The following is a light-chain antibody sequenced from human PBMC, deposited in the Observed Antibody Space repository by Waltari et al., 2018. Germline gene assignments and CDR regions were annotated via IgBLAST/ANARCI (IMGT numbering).Light chain of an antibody. CDR2: WVF. CDR1: QSLVPVDGNTY. J-gene: IGKJ2*01. V-gene: IGKV2-30*02. Sequence: EVVMTQSPVSLSVTLGHAASISCKSSQSLVPVDGNTYLNWFHQRPGQSPRRLIYWVFNRDSGVPDRFSGSGSGTDFTLRISRVEAEDVGVYYCMQGTRWPYTFGQGTQLDIK. CDR3: MQGTRWPYT.